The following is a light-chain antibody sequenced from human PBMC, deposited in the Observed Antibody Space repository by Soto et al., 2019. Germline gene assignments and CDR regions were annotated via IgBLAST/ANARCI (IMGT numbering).Light chain of an antibody. CDR3: QSYESGWGV. Sequence: HSVLTQPPSVSGAPGQRVTISCTGSNSNIGAGYDVHWYQQYPGTAPKLLIYSNTNRPSGVPDRFSASKSGTSASLAITGLQAEDEAYYYCQSYESGWGVFGGGTKLTVL. CDR2: SNT. V-gene: IGLV1-40*01. CDR1: NSNIGAGYD. J-gene: IGLJ3*02.